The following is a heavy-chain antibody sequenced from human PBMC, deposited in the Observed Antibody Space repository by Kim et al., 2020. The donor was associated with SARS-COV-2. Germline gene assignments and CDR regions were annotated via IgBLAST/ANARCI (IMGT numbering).Heavy chain of an antibody. CDR1: GFTFSSYW. CDR2: INSDGSST. J-gene: IGHJ6*03. CDR3: AREGIAAAGYYYYYYMDV. V-gene: IGHV3-74*01. D-gene: IGHD6-13*01. Sequence: GGSLRLSCAASGFTFSSYWMHWVRQAPGKGLVWVSRINSDGSSTSYADSVKGRFTISRDNAKNTLYLQMNSLRAEDTAVYYCAREGIAAAGYYYYYYMDVWGKGTTVTVSS.